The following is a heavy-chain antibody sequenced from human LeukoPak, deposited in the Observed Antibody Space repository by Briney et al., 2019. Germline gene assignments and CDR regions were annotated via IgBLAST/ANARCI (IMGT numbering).Heavy chain of an antibody. Sequence: GGSLRLSCAASGFTFSSYSMNWVRQAPGKGLEWVSGISWNSGNIGYADSVKGRFTISRDNAKNSLYLQMNSLRAEDTVLYYCAKEDNYYDSSAAFDYWGQGTLVTVSS. V-gene: IGHV3-9*01. D-gene: IGHD3-22*01. CDR3: AKEDNYYDSSAAFDY. CDR2: ISWNSGNI. CDR1: GFTFSSYS. J-gene: IGHJ4*02.